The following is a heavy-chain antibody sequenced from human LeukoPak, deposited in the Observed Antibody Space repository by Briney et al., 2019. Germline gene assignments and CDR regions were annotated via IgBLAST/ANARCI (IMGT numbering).Heavy chain of an antibody. CDR3: ARQGGSGSYYDY. CDR2: IYYSGST. V-gene: IGHV4-59*08. D-gene: IGHD3-10*01. J-gene: IGHJ4*02. CDR1: GGSISSYY. Sequence: SETLSLTCTVSGGSISSYYWSWIRQPPGKGLGWIGYIYYSGSTNYNPSLKSRVTISVDTSKNQFSLKLSSVTAADTAVYYCARQGGSGSYYDYWGQGTLVTVSS.